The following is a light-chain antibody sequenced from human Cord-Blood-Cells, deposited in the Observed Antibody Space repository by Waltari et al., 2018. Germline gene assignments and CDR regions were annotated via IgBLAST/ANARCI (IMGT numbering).Light chain of an antibody. CDR3: QQYYSYPPYT. V-gene: IGKV1-8*01. Sequence: AIRMTQSPSSFSASTAARVTIHCRASQGISSYLAWYQQKPGKAPKLLIYAASTLQSGVPSRFSGSGSGTDFTLTISCLQSEDFATYYCQQYYSYPPYTFGQGTKLEIK. CDR1: QGISSY. CDR2: AAS. J-gene: IGKJ2*01.